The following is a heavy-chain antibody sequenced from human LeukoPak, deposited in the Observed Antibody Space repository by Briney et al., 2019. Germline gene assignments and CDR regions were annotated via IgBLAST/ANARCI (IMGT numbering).Heavy chain of an antibody. CDR2: ISSSSSYI. Sequence: PGGSLRLSCAASGFTFSSYSMNWVRQAPGKGLEWVSSISSSSSYIYYADSVKGRFTISRDNAKNSLYLQMNSLRAEDTAVYYCAREGTYGDYGIYYYYMDVWAKGPRSPSP. CDR3: AREGTYGDYGIYYYYMDV. CDR1: GFTFSSYS. V-gene: IGHV3-21*01. J-gene: IGHJ6*03. D-gene: IGHD4-17*01.